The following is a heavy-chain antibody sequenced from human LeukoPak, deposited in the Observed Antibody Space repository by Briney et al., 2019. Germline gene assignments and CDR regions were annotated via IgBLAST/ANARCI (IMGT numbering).Heavy chain of an antibody. D-gene: IGHD6-19*01. CDR1: GASISSDY. CDR2: IYYSGST. CDR3: ARDGSGWFFGDASDI. Sequence: SETLSLTCTVSGASISSDYWSWIRQPPGKGLEWIGYIYYSGSTNYNPSLKSRVTISVDTTKNQFSLKLSSVTAADTAVYYCARDGSGWFFGDASDIWGQGTMVTVSS. V-gene: IGHV4-59*01. J-gene: IGHJ3*02.